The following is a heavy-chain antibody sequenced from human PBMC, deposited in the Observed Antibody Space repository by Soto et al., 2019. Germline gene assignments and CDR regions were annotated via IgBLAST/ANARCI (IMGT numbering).Heavy chain of an antibody. CDR3: AHRSRVYASYLDQ. Sequence: QITLKESGPALVRPTQTLTLTCSFSGFSLTTRGVAVGWIRQPPGKALEWLALIFWDDDKWYSPSLRSRPTITEDTSKNHVVLTMTNMDPVDTATYYCAHRSRVYASYLDQWGQGTLVTVSS. J-gene: IGHJ4*02. D-gene: IGHD5-12*01. CDR2: IFWDDDK. CDR1: GFSLTTRGVA. V-gene: IGHV2-5*02.